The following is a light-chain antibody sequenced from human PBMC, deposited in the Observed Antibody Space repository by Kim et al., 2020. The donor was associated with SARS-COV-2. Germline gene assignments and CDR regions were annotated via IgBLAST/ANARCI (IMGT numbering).Light chain of an antibody. J-gene: IGLJ2*01. V-gene: IGLV2-11*01. CDR3: CSYAGSYVV. CDR2: DVT. Sequence: RAGSGSPGQSGTISCTGTSSDVAWYQQHPGKAPKLMIYDVTKRPSGVPDRFSGSKSGNTASLTISGLQAEDEADYYCCSYAGSYVVFGGGTQLTVL. CDR1: SSDVA.